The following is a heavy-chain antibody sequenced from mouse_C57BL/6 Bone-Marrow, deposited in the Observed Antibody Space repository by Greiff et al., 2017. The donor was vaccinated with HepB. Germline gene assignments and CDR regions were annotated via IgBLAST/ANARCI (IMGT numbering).Heavy chain of an antibody. CDR1: GYTFTSYW. V-gene: IGHV1-64*01. Sequence: QVHVKQPGAELVKPGASVKLSCKASGYTFTSYWMHWVKQRPGQGLEWIGMIHPNSGSTNYNEKFKSKATLTVDKSSSTAYMQLSSLTSEDSAVYYCARSVTGPFDYWGQGTTLTVSS. D-gene: IGHD2-1*01. J-gene: IGHJ2*01. CDR2: IHPNSGST. CDR3: ARSVTGPFDY.